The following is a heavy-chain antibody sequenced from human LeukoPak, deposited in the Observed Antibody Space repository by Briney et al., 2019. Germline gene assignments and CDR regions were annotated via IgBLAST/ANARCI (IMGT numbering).Heavy chain of an antibody. V-gene: IGHV3-23*01. CDR2: LSGSGGNT. CDR1: GFTFSSYA. Sequence: GGSLSLSCTASGFTFSSYAMSWVRQAPGKGLEWVSALSGSGGNTYYTDSVKGRFTISRDNSNNTLYLQMNSRSAEDTAKYYCAKVASLCTSTSCVRGGFDYWGEGTLVTVSS. CDR3: AKVASLCTSTSCVRGGFDY. D-gene: IGHD2-2*01. J-gene: IGHJ4*02.